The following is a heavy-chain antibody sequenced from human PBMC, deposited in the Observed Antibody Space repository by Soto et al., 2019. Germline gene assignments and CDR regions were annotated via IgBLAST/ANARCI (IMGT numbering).Heavy chain of an antibody. Sequence: ASVKVSCKASGYSFTSYAMHWVRQASGQRLEWMGRINTGNGDTKYSQDFLGRVTITRDTSASTAYMQLSSLRSEDTAVYFCATSRGYYGSGSTYFDYWGQG. D-gene: IGHD3-10*01. CDR3: ATSRGYYGSGSTYFDY. CDR2: INTGNGDT. V-gene: IGHV1-3*04. J-gene: IGHJ4*02. CDR1: GYSFTSYA.